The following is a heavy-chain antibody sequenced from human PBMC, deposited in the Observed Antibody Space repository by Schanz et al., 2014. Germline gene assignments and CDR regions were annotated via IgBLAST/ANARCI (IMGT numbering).Heavy chain of an antibody. Sequence: QVQLVESGGGLVKPGGSLRLSCAASGFTFRDYYMSWIRQAPGKGLEWVSALSGSGGSTYYADSVKGRFTISRDNAKNSLYLQMNSLRAEDTAVYYCAKDPSHGDYDYYFDYWGQGTLVTVSS. V-gene: IGHV3-11*01. J-gene: IGHJ4*02. CDR3: AKDPSHGDYDYYFDY. CDR1: GFTFRDYY. CDR2: LSGSGGST. D-gene: IGHD3-22*01.